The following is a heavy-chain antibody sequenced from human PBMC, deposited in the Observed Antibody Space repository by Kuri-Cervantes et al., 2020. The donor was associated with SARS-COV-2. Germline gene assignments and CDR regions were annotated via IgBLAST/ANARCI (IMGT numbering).Heavy chain of an antibody. CDR2: IYFSGST. D-gene: IGHD3-9*01. CDR1: GGSISSSGRY. J-gene: IGHJ4*02. Sequence: SETLSLTCSVSGGSISSSGRYWGWVRQPPGKGLEWIGSIYFSGSTYYTPSLKSRVTISVDTSKNQFSLKLTSVTATDTAVYYCGRQASDWHIDYWGQGTLVTVSS. CDR3: GRQASDWHIDY. V-gene: IGHV4-39*01.